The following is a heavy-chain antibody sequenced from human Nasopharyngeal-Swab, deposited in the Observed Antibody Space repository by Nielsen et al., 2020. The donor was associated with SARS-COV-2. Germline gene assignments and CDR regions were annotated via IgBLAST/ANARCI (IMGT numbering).Heavy chain of an antibody. CDR2: IYYSGST. D-gene: IGHD3-9*01. Sequence: SETLSLTCTVSGGSISSSSYYWGWIRQPPGKGLEWIGSIYYSGSTYYNPSLKSRVTISVDTSKNQFSLKLSSVTAADTAVYYCARVGYDILTGHYYYFDYWGQGTLVTVSS. CDR1: GGSISSSSYY. J-gene: IGHJ4*02. CDR3: ARVGYDILTGHYYYFDY. V-gene: IGHV4-39*01.